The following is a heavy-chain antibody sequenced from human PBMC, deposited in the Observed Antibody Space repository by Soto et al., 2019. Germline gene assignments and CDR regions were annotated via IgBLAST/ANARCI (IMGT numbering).Heavy chain of an antibody. D-gene: IGHD3-9*01. V-gene: IGHV3-23*01. CDR2: ISGSGGST. J-gene: IGHJ4*02. Sequence: EVQLLESGGGLVQPGGSLRLSCAASGFTFNNCAVSWVRQAPGKGLEWVSTISGSGGSTFYTDSVKGRFTISRDHSKNTLFLQMNSLRAEDTAIYYCAKLLQNNEILSGYLYNCDYWGQGPPVTVSS. CDR1: GFTFNNCA. CDR3: AKLLQNNEILSGYLYNCDY.